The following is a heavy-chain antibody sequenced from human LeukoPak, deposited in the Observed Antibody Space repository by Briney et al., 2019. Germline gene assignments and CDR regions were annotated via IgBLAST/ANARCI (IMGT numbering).Heavy chain of an antibody. CDR3: ARMFEF. CDR1: GVTFSNYE. J-gene: IGHJ4*02. Sequence: PGGSLRLSCVASGVTFSNYEMNWVRKAPGKGLEWVSYISSSGSTTYYADSVKGRFTISRDNAKNSLFLQMNSLRAEDTAVYFCARMFEFWGQGTLVTVSS. V-gene: IGHV3-48*03. CDR2: ISSSGSTT.